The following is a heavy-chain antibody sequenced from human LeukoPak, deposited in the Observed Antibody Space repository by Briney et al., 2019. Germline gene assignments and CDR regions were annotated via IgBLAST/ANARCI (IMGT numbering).Heavy chain of an antibody. CDR1: GFTFSSSD. Sequence: PGGSERPSCAASGFTFSSSDMHWVRQAPGKGLEWVAVISYDATNKYYADSVKGRFTLSRDNSKNTLYLQTNTLRDEDTAVYYCAKASSNYFYYFEYGGQGTLVTVSS. J-gene: IGHJ4*02. CDR3: AKASSNYFYYFEY. CDR2: ISYDATNK. V-gene: IGHV3-30*18. D-gene: IGHD2/OR15-2a*01.